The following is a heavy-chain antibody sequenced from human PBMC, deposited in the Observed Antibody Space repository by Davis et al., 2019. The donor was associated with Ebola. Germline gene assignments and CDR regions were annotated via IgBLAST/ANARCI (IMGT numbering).Heavy chain of an antibody. V-gene: IGHV5-10-1*01. CDR1: GYSFTSYW. Sequence: GESLKISCKGSGYSFTSYWISWVRQMPGKGLEWMGRIDPSDSYTNYSPSFQGHVTISADKSISTAYLQWSSLKASDTAMYDCASNTYYSYGMDVWGQGTTVTVSS. CDR3: ASNTYYSYGMDV. J-gene: IGHJ6*02. CDR2: IDPSDSYT.